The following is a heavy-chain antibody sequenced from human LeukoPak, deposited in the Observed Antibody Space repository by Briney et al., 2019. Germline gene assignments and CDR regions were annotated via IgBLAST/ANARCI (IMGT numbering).Heavy chain of an antibody. Sequence: ASVTVSFKASGYTFTSYGISWVRQAPGQGLEWMGWISAYNGNTNYAQKLQGRVTMTTDTSTSTAYMELRSLRSDDTAVYYCARDLRNGIAAAGTNFDYWGQGTLVTVSS. CDR2: ISAYNGNT. J-gene: IGHJ4*02. D-gene: IGHD6-13*01. V-gene: IGHV1-18*01. CDR3: ARDLRNGIAAAGTNFDY. CDR1: GYTFTSYG.